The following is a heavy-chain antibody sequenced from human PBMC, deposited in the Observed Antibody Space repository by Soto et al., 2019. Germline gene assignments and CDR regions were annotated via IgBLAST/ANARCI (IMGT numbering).Heavy chain of an antibody. CDR1: GFTFSSYW. Sequence: GGSLRLSCAASGFTFSSYWMHWVRQAPGKGLVWVSTFSGRDNSTYYADSVKGRFTISRDNSKNTFYLQMNSLRAEDTAVYYCARHSGGYYYAFDYWGQGTLVTVSS. J-gene: IGHJ4*02. D-gene: IGHD3-22*01. V-gene: IGHV3-23*01. CDR3: ARHSGGYYYAFDY. CDR2: FSGRDNST.